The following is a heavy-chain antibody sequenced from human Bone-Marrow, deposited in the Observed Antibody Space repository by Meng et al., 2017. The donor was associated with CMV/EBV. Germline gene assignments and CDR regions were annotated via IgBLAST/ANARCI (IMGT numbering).Heavy chain of an antibody. D-gene: IGHD2-2*01. J-gene: IGHJ5*02. CDR2: ISSSGSTI. V-gene: IGHV3-11*04. Sequence: GESLKISCAASGFTFSYYYMSGVRQAPGKGLEWVSYISSSGSTIYYADSVKGRFTISRDNAKNSLYLQMNSLRAEDTAVYYCARDIRGYCSSTSCYWFDPCGQGTLVTVSS. CDR1: GFTFSYYY. CDR3: ARDIRGYCSSTSCYWFDP.